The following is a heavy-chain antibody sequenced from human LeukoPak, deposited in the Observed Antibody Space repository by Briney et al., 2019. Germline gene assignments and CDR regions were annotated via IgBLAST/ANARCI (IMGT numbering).Heavy chain of an antibody. V-gene: IGHV4-59*08. CDR2: IDHSGST. J-gene: IGHJ5*02. CDR1: GGSFSSYY. Sequence: SETLSLTCTVSGGSFSSYYWTWIRQPPGKGLEWIGYIDHSGSTNYNPSLKSRVTISVDTSKNQFSLKLTSVTASDTAVYYCARLPDPWGQGTLVTVSS. CDR3: ARLPDP.